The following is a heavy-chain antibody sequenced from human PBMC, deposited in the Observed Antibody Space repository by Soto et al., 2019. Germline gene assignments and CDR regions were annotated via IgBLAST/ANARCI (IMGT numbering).Heavy chain of an antibody. D-gene: IGHD1-1*01. CDR2: ISYDGSNK. Sequence: QVPLVESGGGVVQPGRSLRLSCAASGFTFSSYAMHWVRQAPGKGLEWVAVISYDGSNKYYADSVKGRFTISRDNSKNTLYLQMYSLRAEDTAVYYCARDRLRYNWNDFPYYYYGMDVWGQGTTVTVSS. CDR1: GFTFSSYA. CDR3: ARDRLRYNWNDFPYYYYGMDV. V-gene: IGHV3-30-3*01. J-gene: IGHJ6*02.